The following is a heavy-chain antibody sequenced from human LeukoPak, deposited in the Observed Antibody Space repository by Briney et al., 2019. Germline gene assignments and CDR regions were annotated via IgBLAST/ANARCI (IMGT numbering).Heavy chain of an antibody. CDR1: GGSIRSSSYY. D-gene: IGHD3-10*01. J-gene: IGHJ4*02. V-gene: IGHV4-39*07. Sequence: SETLSLTCSVSGGSIRSSSYYWSWIRQPPGKGLEWIGEINHSGSTNYNPSLKSRVTISVDTSKNQFSLKLSSVTAADTAVYYCARDRNGSGSYPADYWGQGTLVTVSS. CDR2: INHSGST. CDR3: ARDRNGSGSYPADY.